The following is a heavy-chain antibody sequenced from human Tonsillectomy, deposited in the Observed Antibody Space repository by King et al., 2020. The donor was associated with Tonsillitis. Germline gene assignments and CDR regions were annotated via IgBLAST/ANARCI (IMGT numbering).Heavy chain of an antibody. CDR1: GFSFSKYG. CDR2: IWYDGSKQ. J-gene: IGHJ5*02. D-gene: IGHD3-3*01. V-gene: IGHV3-33*08. Sequence: QVQLVESGGGVVQPGRSLRLSCAASGFSFSKYGMHWVRQAPGKGLEWVANIWYDGSKQYYADSVTGRFTISRDNSKNTVSLQMNSLRAGDTAMYYCAREAQYYDFWTGYPPCCAYDPWGQGTLVTVSS. CDR3: AREAQYYDFWTGYPPCCAYDP.